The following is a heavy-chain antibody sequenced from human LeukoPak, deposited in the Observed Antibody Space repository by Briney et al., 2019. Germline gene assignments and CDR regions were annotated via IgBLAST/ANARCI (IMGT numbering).Heavy chain of an antibody. Sequence: GGSLRLSCAASGFTFSSYAMSWVRQAPGKGREWVSAISGSGGSTYYADSVKGRFTISRDNSKNTLYLQMNSLRAEDTAVYYCAKDRRYSGSYSDYWGQGTLVTVSS. CDR2: ISGSGGST. V-gene: IGHV3-23*01. D-gene: IGHD1-26*01. CDR3: AKDRRYSGSYSDY. J-gene: IGHJ4*02. CDR1: GFTFSSYA.